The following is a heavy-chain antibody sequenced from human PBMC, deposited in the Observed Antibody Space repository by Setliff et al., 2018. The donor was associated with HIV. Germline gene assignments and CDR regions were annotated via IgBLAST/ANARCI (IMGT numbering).Heavy chain of an antibody. CDR1: GGSIRSSIYY. CDR3: ARGEQLVDNWFDT. V-gene: IGHV4-39*07. D-gene: IGHD6-13*01. Sequence: LSLTCTVSGGSIRSSIYYWGWVRQPPGKGLEWIGSIYYSGSTYYNPSLQSRLTISVDTSRNQFSLKLNSVTAADTAVYYCARGEQLVDNWFDTWGQGTLVTVSS. J-gene: IGHJ5*02. CDR2: IYYSGST.